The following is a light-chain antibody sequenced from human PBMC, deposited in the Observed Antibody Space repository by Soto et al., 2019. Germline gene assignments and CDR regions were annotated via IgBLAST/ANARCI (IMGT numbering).Light chain of an antibody. Sequence: DIQMTQSPSTLSASVGDRVTITCRASQSTLSWLAWYQHKPGKAPKLLIYDASSLESGVPSRLSGSRSGTEFTLTISSLQPDDIATYYCQQYDNYWTFSQGTKVEI. V-gene: IGKV1-5*01. J-gene: IGKJ1*01. CDR3: QQYDNYWT. CDR1: QSTLSW. CDR2: DAS.